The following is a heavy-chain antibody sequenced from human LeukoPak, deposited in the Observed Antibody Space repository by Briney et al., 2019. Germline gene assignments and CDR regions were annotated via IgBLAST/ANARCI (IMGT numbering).Heavy chain of an antibody. CDR3: AKMSPSHLPAAYY. CDR1: GFTFSSYD. V-gene: IGHV3-30*18. J-gene: IGHJ4*02. Sequence: SGGSLRLSCAASGFTFSSYDMHWVRQAPGKGLEWVAVISYDGSNKYYADSVKGRFTISRDNSKNTLYLQMNSLRAEDTAVYYCAKMSPSHLPAAYYWGQGTLVTVSS. CDR2: ISYDGSNK. D-gene: IGHD2-2*01.